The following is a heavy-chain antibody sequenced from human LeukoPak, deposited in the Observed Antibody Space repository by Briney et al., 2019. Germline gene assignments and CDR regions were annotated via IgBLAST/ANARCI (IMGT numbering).Heavy chain of an antibody. Sequence: GGSLRLSCAASGFPFSNAWMSWVRRAPGKGLEWVSSISSSNSYIYYADSVKGRFTISRDNAKNSLYLQMNSLRAEDTAVYYCERDSVAAAGNAFDIWGQGTMVNVSS. CDR3: ERDSVAAAGNAFDI. J-gene: IGHJ3*02. D-gene: IGHD6-13*01. V-gene: IGHV3-21*01. CDR2: ISSSNSYI. CDR1: GFPFSNAW.